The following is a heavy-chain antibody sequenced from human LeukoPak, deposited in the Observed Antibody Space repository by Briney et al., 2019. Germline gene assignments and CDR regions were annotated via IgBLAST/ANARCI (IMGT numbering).Heavy chain of an antibody. V-gene: IGHV4-59*01. J-gene: IGHJ4*02. CDR3: ARVGFGNTPHPIDY. CDR1: GGSISSYY. D-gene: IGHD4-23*01. Sequence: SETLSLTCTVSGGSISSYYWSWIRQPPGKGLEWIGYIYYTGSTNYNPSLKSRVTISVDTSKNQFSLELSSVTAADTAVYYCARVGFGNTPHPIDYWGQGTRVTVSS. CDR2: IYYTGST.